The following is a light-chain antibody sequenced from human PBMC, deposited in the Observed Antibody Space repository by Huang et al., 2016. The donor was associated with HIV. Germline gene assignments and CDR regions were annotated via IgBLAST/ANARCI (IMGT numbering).Light chain of an antibody. CDR1: ESISRW. Sequence: DIQMTQSPSTLSASVGDSVTITCRASESISRWLAWYQQKPGKAPKVLIYKAYTLHSGVPSRCSGSGSGTEFTLTISSLQPDDFATYYCQQYNHYSTFGQGTKLEIK. J-gene: IGKJ2*01. V-gene: IGKV1-5*03. CDR2: KAY. CDR3: QQYNHYST.